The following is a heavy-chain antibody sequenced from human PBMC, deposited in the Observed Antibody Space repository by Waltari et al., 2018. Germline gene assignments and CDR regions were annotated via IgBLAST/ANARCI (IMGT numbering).Heavy chain of an antibody. D-gene: IGHD4-17*01. V-gene: IGHV3-48*02. CDR3: VRDRHGDYLRYFDS. CDR1: GFTFSDYG. Sequence: EVLLVESGGGLVQPGGSLRLSCAASGFTFSDYGRNWVRQGPENGLEWVAYSSSSSSTTFYADSVECRFSISRDNAKNSLYLQMNSLRDEDTAVYYCVRDRHGDYLRYFDSWGQGNLVTVSS. CDR2: SSSSSSTT. J-gene: IGHJ4*02.